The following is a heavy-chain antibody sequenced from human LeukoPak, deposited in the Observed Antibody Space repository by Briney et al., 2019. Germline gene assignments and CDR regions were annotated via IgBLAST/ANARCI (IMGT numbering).Heavy chain of an antibody. CDR3: ARSLATSYYYMDV. D-gene: IGHD5-12*01. CDR1: GFTFSNYA. CDR2: ISYDGSNK. Sequence: GGSLRLSCAAPGFTFSNYAMHWVRQAPGKGLEWVAVISYDGSNKFYADSVKGLFTISRDNSKNTLHLQMNSLRAEDTAVYYCARSLATSYYYMDVWGKGTTVTVSS. V-gene: IGHV3-30*04. J-gene: IGHJ6*03.